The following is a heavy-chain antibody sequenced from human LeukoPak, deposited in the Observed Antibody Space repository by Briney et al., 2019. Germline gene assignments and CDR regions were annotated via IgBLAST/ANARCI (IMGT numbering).Heavy chain of an antibody. CDR1: GFTFNKFY. CDR3: AKEGFDS. Sequence: GRSLRLSYSASGFTFNKFYLHWVRQAPGKGLEWVSSISNSGGSTYYADSVKGRFTISRDNSKNTLYLQMNSLRAEDTAVYYCAKEGFDSWGQGTLVTVSS. V-gene: IGHV3-23*01. J-gene: IGHJ4*02. CDR2: ISNSGGST.